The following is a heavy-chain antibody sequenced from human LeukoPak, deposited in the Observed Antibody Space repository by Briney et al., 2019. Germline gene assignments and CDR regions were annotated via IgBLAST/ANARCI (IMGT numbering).Heavy chain of an antibody. Sequence: PGGSLRLLCAPSGFTLRNYWMNWVRQAPGKGLEWVANIKQYGSEKLCVDSVKGRFTISRDNAKNTLYLQMNRLRVDDTAVYYGARDRGGAESHGFDAYDLWGQGTILADPS. V-gene: IGHV3-7*01. CDR1: GFTLRNYW. D-gene: IGHD2-15*01. CDR3: ARDRGGAESHGFDAYDL. J-gene: IGHJ3*01. CDR2: IKQYGSEK.